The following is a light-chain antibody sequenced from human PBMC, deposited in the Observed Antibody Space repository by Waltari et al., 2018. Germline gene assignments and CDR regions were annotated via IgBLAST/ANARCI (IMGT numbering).Light chain of an antibody. Sequence: DIQMTQSPSSLSASVGDRVTITCRASQSISSYLNWYQQKPGKAPKLLIYAASSLQSWVPSRFSGSGSGTVFTRTISSLQPEDFATYYCQQSYSTLRITFGQGTRLEIK. J-gene: IGKJ5*01. CDR1: QSISSY. CDR3: QQSYSTLRIT. V-gene: IGKV1-39*01. CDR2: AAS.